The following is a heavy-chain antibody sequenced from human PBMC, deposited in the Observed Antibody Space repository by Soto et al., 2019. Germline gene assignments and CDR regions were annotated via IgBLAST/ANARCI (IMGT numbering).Heavy chain of an antibody. CDR3: ARERGGYSYGDY. Sequence: QVQLVQSGAEVKKPGASVKVSCKASGYTFTSYGINWVRQAPGQGLEWMGWVNIYKGNTNYAQKLQGRVTMTTDTSTSTAYLELRRLRSDDTAVYYCARERGGYSYGDYWGQGTQVTVSS. J-gene: IGHJ4*02. D-gene: IGHD5-18*01. V-gene: IGHV1-18*01. CDR1: GYTFTSYG. CDR2: VNIYKGNT.